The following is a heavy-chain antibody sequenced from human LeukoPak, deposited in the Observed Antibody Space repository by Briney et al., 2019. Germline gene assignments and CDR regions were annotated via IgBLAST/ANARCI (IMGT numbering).Heavy chain of an antibody. V-gene: IGHV3-30-3*01. CDR1: GFTFSSYA. D-gene: IGHD6-19*01. J-gene: IGHJ4*02. CDR3: ARTRGSIAVAQAFDY. Sequence: GGSLRLSCAASGFTFSSYAMHWVRQAPGKGLEWVAVTSYDGSNKYYADSVKGRFTISRDNSKNTLYLQMNSLRAEDTAVYYCARTRGSIAVAQAFDYWGQGTLVTVSS. CDR2: TSYDGSNK.